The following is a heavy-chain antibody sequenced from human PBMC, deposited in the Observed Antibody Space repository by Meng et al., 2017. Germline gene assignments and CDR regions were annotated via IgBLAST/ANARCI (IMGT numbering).Heavy chain of an antibody. CDR2: IIPIFGTA. V-gene: IGHV1-69*05. Sequence: SVKVSCKASGCTFSSYAISWVRQAPGQGLEWMGGIIPIFGTANYAQKFQGRVTITTDESTSTAYMELRSLRSEDTAVYYCARTRGGIVVVQAANQDYYYGMDVWGQGTTVTVSS. CDR3: ARTRGGIVVVQAANQDYYYGMDV. CDR1: GCTFSSYA. D-gene: IGHD2-2*01. J-gene: IGHJ6*02.